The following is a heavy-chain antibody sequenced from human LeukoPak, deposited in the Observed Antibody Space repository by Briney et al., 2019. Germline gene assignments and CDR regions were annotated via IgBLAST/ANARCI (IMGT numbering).Heavy chain of an antibody. CDR3: TRYYGSGSPPFDY. J-gene: IGHJ4*02. CDR2: ISSSSSYI. V-gene: IGHV3-21*01. D-gene: IGHD3-10*01. CDR1: GFTFSSYS. Sequence: GGSLRLSCAASGFTFSSYSMNWVRQAPGKGLEWVSSISSSSSYIYYADSVKGRFTISRDNAKNSLYLQMNSLRAEDTAVYYCTRYYGSGSPPFDYWGQGTLVTVST.